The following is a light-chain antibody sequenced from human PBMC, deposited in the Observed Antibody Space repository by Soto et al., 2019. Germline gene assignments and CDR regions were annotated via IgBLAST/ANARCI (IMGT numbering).Light chain of an antibody. CDR2: DAS. CDR3: QQRQYWPPIT. V-gene: IGKV3-11*01. Sequence: TQSPSSLSASVGDRVTITCRASQSISRYLAWYQQKPGQAPRLLIYDASNRAAGIPARFSGSGSGTDFTLTISSLEPEDFAIYYCQQRQYWPPITFGQGTRLEIK. CDR1: QSISRY. J-gene: IGKJ5*01.